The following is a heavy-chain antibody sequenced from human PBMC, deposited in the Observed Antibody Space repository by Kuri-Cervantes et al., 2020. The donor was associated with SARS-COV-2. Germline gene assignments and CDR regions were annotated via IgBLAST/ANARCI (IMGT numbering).Heavy chain of an antibody. CDR3: VRDGDHWNFDY. Sequence: GESLTLSCVASRFTLSGHWIHCVRQAPGKGLLWVSRINPDGSYTNNADSVKGRFTLSRDNAKNMLFLQMNSLRAEDTAVYYCVRDGDHWNFDYWGQGTLVTVSS. D-gene: IGHD1-1*01. CDR1: RFTLSGHW. J-gene: IGHJ4*02. CDR2: INPDGSYT. V-gene: IGHV3-74*01.